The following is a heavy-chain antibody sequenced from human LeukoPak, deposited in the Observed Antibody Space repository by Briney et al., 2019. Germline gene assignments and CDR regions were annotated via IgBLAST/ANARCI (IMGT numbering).Heavy chain of an antibody. Sequence: PEGSLRLSCAASGFTFSSSAMSWVRQAPGKGLEWVAVIWYDGSNKYYADSVKGRFTISRDNSKNTLYLQMNSLRAEDTAVYYCARDLGRAAAGTFYYYYGMDVWGQGTTVTVSS. CDR1: GFTFSSSA. CDR3: ARDLGRAAAGTFYYYYGMDV. V-gene: IGHV3-33*08. D-gene: IGHD6-13*01. J-gene: IGHJ6*02. CDR2: IWYDGSNK.